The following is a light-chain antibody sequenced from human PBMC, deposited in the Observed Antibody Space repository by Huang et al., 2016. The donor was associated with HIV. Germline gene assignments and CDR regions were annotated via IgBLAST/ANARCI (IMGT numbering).Light chain of an antibody. CDR3: PHRSNLFT. CDR2: DTS. V-gene: IGKV3D-11*01. J-gene: IGKJ3*01. Sequence: EIVLTQSPATLSLSPGERATLSCRASQGVGSSLAWNQQKPGQPPRLLIYDTSVRATGIPARFSGSGSVTDFTLTISRLEPEDFAVYYCPHRSNLFTFGPGTKVDAK. CDR1: QGVGSS.